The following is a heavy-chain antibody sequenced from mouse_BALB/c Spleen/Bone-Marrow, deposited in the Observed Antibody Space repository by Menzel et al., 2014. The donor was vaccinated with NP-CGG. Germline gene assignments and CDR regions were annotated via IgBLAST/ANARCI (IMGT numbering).Heavy chain of an antibody. D-gene: IGHD1-1*01. CDR1: GFNIKDTY. J-gene: IGHJ3*01. V-gene: IGHV14-3*02. Sequence: VQLKESGAELVKPGASVKLSCTASGFNIKDTYMHWVMQRPEQGLEWIGRIDPANGNTKYDPKFQGKATITAATSSNTAYLQLSSLTSEDTAVYFCASYYYGSSLFAYWCQGTLVTVYA. CDR3: ASYYYGSSLFAY. CDR2: IDPANGNT.